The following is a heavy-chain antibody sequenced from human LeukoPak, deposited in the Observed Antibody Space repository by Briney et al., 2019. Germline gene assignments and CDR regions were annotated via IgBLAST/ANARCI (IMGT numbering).Heavy chain of an antibody. J-gene: IGHJ6*02. D-gene: IGHD6-13*01. V-gene: IGHV3-30*18. CDR1: GFIFSSYG. CDR2: ISYDGTNK. CDR3: AKSTIAAVGKDYYYAMVA. Sequence: PETSLRLSCAATGFIFSSYGMHWVRQAPGKGLEWVAVISYDGTNKYYADSVKGRFTISRDNSKNALYLEMHSLRGEDTAVYYCAKSTIAAVGKDYYYAMVAWGQGTTVTVSS.